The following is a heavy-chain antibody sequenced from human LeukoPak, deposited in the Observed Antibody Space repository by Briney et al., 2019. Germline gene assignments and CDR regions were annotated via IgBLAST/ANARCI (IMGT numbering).Heavy chain of an antibody. D-gene: IGHD4-17*01. CDR2: IYYSGRT. V-gene: IGHV4-59*08. Sequence: KPSETLSLTCSVSGGSISSYYWSWIRQPPGKGLEWIGYIYYSGRTSYNPSLKSRVTISVDTSKNQFSLKLSSVTAADTAVYYCARVPTVTFFDYWGQGTLVTVSS. J-gene: IGHJ4*02. CDR3: ARVPTVTFFDY. CDR1: GGSISSYY.